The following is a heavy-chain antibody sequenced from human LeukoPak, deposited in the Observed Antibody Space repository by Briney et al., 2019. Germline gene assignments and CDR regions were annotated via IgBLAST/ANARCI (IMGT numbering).Heavy chain of an antibody. J-gene: IGHJ6*03. V-gene: IGHV4-34*01. CDR1: GGSFSGYY. CDR3: ARGSSVYDFWSGYSSYYYYYMDV. Sequence: SETLSLTCAVYGGSFSGYYWSWIRQPPGKGLEWIGEINHSGRTNYNPSLKSRVTISVDTSKNQFSLKLSSVTAADTAVYYCARGSSVYDFWSGYSSYYYYYMDVWGKGTTVTVSS. D-gene: IGHD3-3*01. CDR2: INHSGRT.